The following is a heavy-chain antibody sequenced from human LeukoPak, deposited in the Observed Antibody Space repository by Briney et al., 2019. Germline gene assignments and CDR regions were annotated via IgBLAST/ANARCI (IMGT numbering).Heavy chain of an antibody. V-gene: IGHV4-59*08. J-gene: IGHJ3*02. Sequence: PSETLSLTCTVSGSSISSYYWSWIRQPPGKGLEWIGNTYYSGSTNYNPSPKNRVTISIDTSTNPFPLNLSSVTAPGTALYYSARRAATVVTHDAFDIWGQGTMVTVSS. CDR3: ARRAATVVTHDAFDI. CDR1: GSSISSYY. D-gene: IGHD4-23*01. CDR2: TYYSGST.